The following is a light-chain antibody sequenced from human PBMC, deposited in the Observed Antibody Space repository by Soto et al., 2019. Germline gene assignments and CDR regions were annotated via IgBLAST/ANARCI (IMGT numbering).Light chain of an antibody. V-gene: IGKV1-6*01. CDR2: AAS. J-gene: IGKJ1*01. Sequence: AIQMTQSPSSLSASVGDRVTITCRASQGIKNDLGWYQQKPGKAPKLLIYAASSLQSGVPSRFSGSGSGTGFTLTISSLQPDDFATYYCLQDYTYPLTFGQGTKVDIK. CDR3: LQDYTYPLT. CDR1: QGIKND.